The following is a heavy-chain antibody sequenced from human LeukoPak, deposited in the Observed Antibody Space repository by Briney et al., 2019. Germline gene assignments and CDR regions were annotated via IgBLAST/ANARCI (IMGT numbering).Heavy chain of an antibody. CDR2: IYYSGST. D-gene: IGHD3-22*01. CDR1: GGSISSYY. V-gene: IGHV4-59*08. J-gene: IGHJ4*02. Sequence: SETLSPTCTVSGGSISSYYWSWIRQPPGKGLEWIGYIYYSGSTNYNPSLKSRVTISVDTSKNQFSLKLSSVTAADTAVYYCARGYYYDSSGYPDYWGQGTLVTVSS. CDR3: ARGYYYDSSGYPDY.